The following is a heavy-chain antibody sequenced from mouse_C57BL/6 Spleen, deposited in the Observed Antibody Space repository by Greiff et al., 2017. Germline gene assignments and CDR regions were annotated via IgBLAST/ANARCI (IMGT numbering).Heavy chain of an antibody. CDR3: AIGAPITTVVATNYFDY. Sequence: QVQLKQPGAELVKPGASVKVSCKASGYTFTSYWMHWVKQRPGQGLEWIGRIHPSDSDTNYNQKFKGKATLTVDKSSSTAYMQLSSLTSEDSAVYYCAIGAPITTVVATNYFDYWGQGTTLTVSS. CDR1: GYTFTSYW. CDR2: IHPSDSDT. J-gene: IGHJ2*01. V-gene: IGHV1-74*01. D-gene: IGHD1-1*01.